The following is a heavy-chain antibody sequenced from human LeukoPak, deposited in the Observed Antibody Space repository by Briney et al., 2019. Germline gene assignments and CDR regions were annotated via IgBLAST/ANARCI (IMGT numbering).Heavy chain of an antibody. V-gene: IGHV1-2*06. Sequence: GASVKVSCKASGYTFTGYYMNWVRQAPGQGLEWMGRINPNSGGTNYAQKFQGRVTMTRDTSISTAYMELSRLRSDDTAVYYCARSGYVWGSYRLDYWGQGTLVTVSS. CDR3: ARSGYVWGSYRLDY. J-gene: IGHJ4*02. D-gene: IGHD3-16*02. CDR2: INPNSGGT. CDR1: GYTFTGYY.